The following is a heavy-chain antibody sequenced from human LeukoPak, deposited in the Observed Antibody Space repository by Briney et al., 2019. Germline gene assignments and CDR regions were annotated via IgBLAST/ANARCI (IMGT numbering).Heavy chain of an antibody. J-gene: IGHJ4*02. CDR3: TSVHDSSAYYHSGVDY. CDR1: GFTFGDYA. V-gene: IGHV3-49*04. CDR2: IRSKTYRGTA. Sequence: PGGSLRLSCTASGFTFGDYAMSWVRQAPGKGLEWVGFIRSKTYRGTAEYAASVKGRFTISRDDSKSIAHLQTNSLKTDDTAVYYCTSVHDSSAYYHSGVDYWGQGTLVTVSS. D-gene: IGHD3-22*01.